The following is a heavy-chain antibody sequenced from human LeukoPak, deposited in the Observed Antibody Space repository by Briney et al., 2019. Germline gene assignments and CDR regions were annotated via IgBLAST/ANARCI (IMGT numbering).Heavy chain of an antibody. CDR1: GGSISSSSYY. D-gene: IGHD1-26*01. CDR3: ARYGTQWELLY. Sequence: SETLSLTCTVSGGSISSSSYYRGWIRQPPGKGLEWIGSIYYSGSTYYNPSLKSRVTISVDTSKNQFSLKLSSVTAADTAVYYCARYGTQWELLYWGQGTLVTVSS. J-gene: IGHJ4*02. CDR2: IYYSGST. V-gene: IGHV4-39*07.